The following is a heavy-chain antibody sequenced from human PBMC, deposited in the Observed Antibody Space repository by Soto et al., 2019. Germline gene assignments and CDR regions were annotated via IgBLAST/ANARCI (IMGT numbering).Heavy chain of an antibody. CDR2: IYYRVNA. J-gene: IGHJ4*02. D-gene: IGHD5-12*01. Sequence: LQLQESGPGLVKPSETLSLTCSGSDDSINSDKYEWGWIRQPPGKGLEWLGSIYYRVNAYYNPALQTRASTLLYKSKSQFSLKLHSVPAADSAVYFCAILEGLATISYYFDFWGPGALVTVSS. CDR3: AILEGLATISYYFDF. V-gene: IGHV4-39*01. CDR1: DDSINSDKYE.